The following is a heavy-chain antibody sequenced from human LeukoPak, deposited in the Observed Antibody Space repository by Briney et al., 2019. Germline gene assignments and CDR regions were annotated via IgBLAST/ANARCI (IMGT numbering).Heavy chain of an antibody. CDR1: GGSFSGYY. CDR3: ARGILGSYYFDL. Sequence: PSETLSLTCAVSGGSFSGYYWSWIRQPPGKGLEWIAEIHHRGSTSYKPSLRSRVTISGDASKNQFSLKVTSVTAADTAVYYCARGILGSYYFDLWGRGTLVTVSS. D-gene: IGHD3-16*01. CDR2: IHHRGST. J-gene: IGHJ2*01. V-gene: IGHV4-34*01.